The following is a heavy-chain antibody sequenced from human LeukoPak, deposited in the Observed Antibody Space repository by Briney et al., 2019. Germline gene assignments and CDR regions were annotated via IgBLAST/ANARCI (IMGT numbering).Heavy chain of an antibody. Sequence: PGGSLRLSCAASGFTFSSYWMHWVRQAPGKGLVWVSRINSDGSSTSYADSVKGRFTISRGNAKNTLYLQMNSLRAEDTAVYYCASGGRFLEWLPFDYWGQGTLVTVSS. CDR1: GFTFSSYW. CDR2: INSDGSST. V-gene: IGHV3-74*01. J-gene: IGHJ4*02. CDR3: ASGGRFLEWLPFDY. D-gene: IGHD3-3*01.